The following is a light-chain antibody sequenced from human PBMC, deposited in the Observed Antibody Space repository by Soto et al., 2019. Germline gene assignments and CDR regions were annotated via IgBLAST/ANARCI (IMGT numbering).Light chain of an antibody. CDR2: GAS. CDR3: QQYNSWPLT. CDR1: QSIGSN. J-gene: IGKJ4*01. V-gene: IGKV3-15*01. Sequence: EIVLTQSPATLSVSPGERATLSCRASQSIGSNLAWYQQKPGQAPRLLIYGASTRATGIPGRFTGSGSGAEFTLTISSLQSEDFAVYYCQQYNSWPLTFGGGTKVDIK.